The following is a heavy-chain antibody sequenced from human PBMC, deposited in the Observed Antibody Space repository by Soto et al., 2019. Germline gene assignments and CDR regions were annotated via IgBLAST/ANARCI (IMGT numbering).Heavy chain of an antibody. CDR2: INPNSGGT. J-gene: IGHJ4*02. CDR1: GYTFTGYY. V-gene: IGHV1-2*04. Sequence: GASVKVSCKASGYTFTGYYMHWVRQAPGQGLEWMGWINPNSGGTNYAQKFQGWVTMTRDTSISTAYMELSRLRSDDTAVYYCARRGYCSGGSCYPFDYWGQGTLVTVSS. D-gene: IGHD2-15*01. CDR3: ARRGYCSGGSCYPFDY.